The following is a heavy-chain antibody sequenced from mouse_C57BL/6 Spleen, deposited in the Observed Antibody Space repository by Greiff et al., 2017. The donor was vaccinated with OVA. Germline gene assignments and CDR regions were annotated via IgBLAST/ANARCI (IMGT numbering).Heavy chain of an antibody. CDR1: GYTFTSYW. Sequence: QVQLQQPGAELVRPGSSVKLSCKASGYTFTSYWMHWVKQRPIPGLEWLGNIDPSDSETHSNQKFKDKTTLPVDTSSRTAYMQLNSLTSEDSAVYYCARGGDYDGGIAYWGQGTLVTVSA. D-gene: IGHD2-4*01. CDR2: IDPSDSET. V-gene: IGHV1-52*01. J-gene: IGHJ3*01. CDR3: ARGGDYDGGIAY.